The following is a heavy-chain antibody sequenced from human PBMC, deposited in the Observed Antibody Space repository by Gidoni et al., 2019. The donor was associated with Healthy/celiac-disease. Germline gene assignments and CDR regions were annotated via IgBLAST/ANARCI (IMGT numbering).Heavy chain of an antibody. CDR2: IDPSDSYT. D-gene: IGHD2-15*01. CDR1: GYSFTSYW. J-gene: IGHJ6*03. Sequence: EVQLVQSGAEGKKPGESLRISCKGSGYSFTSYWISWVRQMPGKGLEWMGRIDPSDSYTNYSPSFQGHVTISADKSISTAYLQWSSLKASDTAMYYCARLGLRVVVVAANYYYMDVWGKGTTVTVSS. V-gene: IGHV5-10-1*03. CDR3: ARLGLRVVVVAANYYYMDV.